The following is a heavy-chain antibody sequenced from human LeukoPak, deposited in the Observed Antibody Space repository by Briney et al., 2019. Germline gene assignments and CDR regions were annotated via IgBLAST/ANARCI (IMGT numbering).Heavy chain of an antibody. CDR3: ATRPTPPYYYYYMDV. Sequence: ASVTVSCKASGYTFTSYDINWVRQAAGQGLEWMGWMNPNSGNTGYAQKFQGRVTITRNTSISTAYMELSSLRSEDTAVYYCATRPTPPYYYYYMDVWGKGTTVTVSS. CDR2: MNPNSGNT. D-gene: IGHD4-23*01. CDR1: GYTFTSYD. V-gene: IGHV1-8*03. J-gene: IGHJ6*03.